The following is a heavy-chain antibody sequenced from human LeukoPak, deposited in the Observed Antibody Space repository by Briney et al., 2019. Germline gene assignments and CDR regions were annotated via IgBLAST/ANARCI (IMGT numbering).Heavy chain of an antibody. Sequence: ASVKVSCKASGYTFTSYGISWVRQAPGQGLEWMGWISAYNGNTNYAQKLQGRVTMTTDTSTSTAYMELRSLRSDDTAVYYCARGDIVVVPAAIRTSWFDPWGQGTLVTVSS. CDR2: ISAYNGNT. D-gene: IGHD2-2*02. J-gene: IGHJ5*02. CDR1: GYTFTSYG. V-gene: IGHV1-18*01. CDR3: ARGDIVVVPAAIRTSWFDP.